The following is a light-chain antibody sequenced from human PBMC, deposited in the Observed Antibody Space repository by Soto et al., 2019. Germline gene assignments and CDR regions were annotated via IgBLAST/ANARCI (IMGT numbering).Light chain of an antibody. V-gene: IGKV3-20*01. CDR1: QSVSSSN. J-gene: IGKJ3*01. CDR3: QQYGSSPR. CDR2: GAS. Sequence: EIVLTQSPGTLSLSPGERATVSCRASQSVSSSNLAWYQQKPGQAPRLLIYGASSRATGIPDRFSGSGSGTDFTLIINRLEPEDFAVYYCQQYGSSPRFGPGTKVDIK.